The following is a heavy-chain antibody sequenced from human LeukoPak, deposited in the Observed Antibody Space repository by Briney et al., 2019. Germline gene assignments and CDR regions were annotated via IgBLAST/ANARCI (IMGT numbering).Heavy chain of an antibody. CDR1: GFIFSDYY. CDR3: ARGGLQAGGSARNDY. CDR2: ISSSGTT. V-gene: IGHV3-11*01. J-gene: IGHJ4*02. D-gene: IGHD3-16*01. Sequence: GGSLRLSCAASGFIFSDYYMSWIRQAPGKGLEWVSYISSSGTTYCADSVRGRFTISRDNAQNSLYMQMNSLRVDDTAVYYCARGGLQAGGSARNDYWGQGTLVTVSS.